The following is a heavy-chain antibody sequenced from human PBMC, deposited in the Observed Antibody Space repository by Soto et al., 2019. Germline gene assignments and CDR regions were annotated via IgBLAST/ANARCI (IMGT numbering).Heavy chain of an antibody. D-gene: IGHD3-22*01. J-gene: IGHJ4*02. Sequence: SETLSLTCTVSGGSISSYYWSWIRQPPGKGLEWIGYIYYGGSTNYNPSLKSRVTISVDTSKNQFSLKLSSVTAADTAVYYCARVYDSSGRIDYFDYWGQGTLVTVSS. V-gene: IGHV4-59*01. CDR3: ARVYDSSGRIDYFDY. CDR2: IYYGGST. CDR1: GGSISSYY.